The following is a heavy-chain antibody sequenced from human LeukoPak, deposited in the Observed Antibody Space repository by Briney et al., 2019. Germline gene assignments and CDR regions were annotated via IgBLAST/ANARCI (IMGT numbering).Heavy chain of an antibody. J-gene: IGHJ4*02. CDR2: TSSDGNIK. D-gene: IGHD1-1*01. CDR3: ARDPVPATARHFDY. Sequence: PGGSLRFSSAASGFTFSSYAMHWVRQAPGTGLEWVAVTSSDGNIKYYANSVKGRFTISRDNSKNTLYLQMNSLRGEDTGVYYCARDPVPATARHFDYWGQGTLVTVSS. V-gene: IGHV3-30-3*01. CDR1: GFTFSSYA.